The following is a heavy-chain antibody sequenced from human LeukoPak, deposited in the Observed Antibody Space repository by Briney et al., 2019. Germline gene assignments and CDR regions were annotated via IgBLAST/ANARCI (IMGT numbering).Heavy chain of an antibody. J-gene: IGHJ3*02. Sequence: GGSLRLSCAASGFTVSSIHMVWVRQAPGKGLEWVSVTYTGGSTYYADSVKGRFTISRDNSKYTLYLQMNSLRAEDTAVYYCAKDYGDYWSAFNIWGQGTMVTVSS. CDR3: AKDYGDYWSAFNI. CDR1: GFTVSSIH. V-gene: IGHV3-53*01. D-gene: IGHD4-17*01. CDR2: TYTGGST.